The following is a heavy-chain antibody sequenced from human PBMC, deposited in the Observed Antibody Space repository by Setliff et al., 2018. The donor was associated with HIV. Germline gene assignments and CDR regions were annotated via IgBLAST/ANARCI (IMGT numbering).Heavy chain of an antibody. CDR3: ARHNVITYGGLIYYYLYYGMDV. D-gene: IGHD3-16*02. CDR1: GVSISSYY. CDR2: IFPGGAT. V-gene: IGHV4-59*01. Sequence: PSEPLSLTCAVSGVSISSYYWSWIRHSPGKGLEWIGIIFPGGATNYNPSLTSRVTISVDTSKNEISLKVTSVTAADTAVYYCARHNVITYGGLIYYYLYYGMDVWGQGTTVTVSS. J-gene: IGHJ6*02.